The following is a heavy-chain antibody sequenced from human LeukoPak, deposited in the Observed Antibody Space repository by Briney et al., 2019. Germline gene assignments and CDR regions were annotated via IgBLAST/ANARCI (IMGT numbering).Heavy chain of an antibody. Sequence: GGSLRLSCAASGFTFSSYAMHWVRQAPGKGLEYVSAISSNGGSTYYANSVKGRFTISRDNSKNTLYLQMGSLRAEDMAVYYCARVDSSSPFGYWGQGTLVTVSS. CDR2: ISSNGGST. CDR3: ARVDSSSPFGY. J-gene: IGHJ4*02. CDR1: GFTFSSYA. D-gene: IGHD6-13*01. V-gene: IGHV3-64*01.